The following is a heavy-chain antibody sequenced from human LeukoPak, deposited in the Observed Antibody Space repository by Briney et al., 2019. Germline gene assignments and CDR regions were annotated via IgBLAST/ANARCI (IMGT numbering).Heavy chain of an antibody. CDR2: ISSSGSTI. CDR3: ARGRSYLSAFDI. Sequence: GGSLRLSCAASGFTFSSYEMNWVRQAPGKGLEWVSYISSSGSTIYYADSVKGRFTISRDNSKNTLYLQMNSLRAEDTAVYYCARGRSYLSAFDIWGQGTMVTVSS. J-gene: IGHJ3*02. D-gene: IGHD3-10*01. V-gene: IGHV3-48*03. CDR1: GFTFSSYE.